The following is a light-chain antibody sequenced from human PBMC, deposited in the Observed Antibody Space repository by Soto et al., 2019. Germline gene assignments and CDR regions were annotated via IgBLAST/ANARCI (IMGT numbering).Light chain of an antibody. CDR3: VAWDDSLNGPV. V-gene: IGLV1-44*01. CDR2: SND. J-gene: IGLJ3*02. CDR1: SSNIGTNT. Sequence: QSVLTQPPSASGTPGQRVTISCSGSSSNIGTNTVNWYQQLPGTAPKLLIYSNDRRPSGAPDRFSGSRSGTSASLAISGLQSEDEADYYCVAWDDSLNGPVFGGGTKVTVL.